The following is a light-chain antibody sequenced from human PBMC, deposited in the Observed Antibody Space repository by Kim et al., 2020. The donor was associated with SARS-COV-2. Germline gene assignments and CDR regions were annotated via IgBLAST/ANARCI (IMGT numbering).Light chain of an antibody. J-gene: IGKJ1*01. Sequence: SGSQGARATRSCRTSQSVTTDLVWYQQNTGQAPRLLIYGASTRATYIPARFTGSGSGTEFTLTISSLQSEGFAVYYCQQYNNFRSFGQGTKVDIK. CDR2: GAS. CDR3: QQYNNFRS. CDR1: QSVTTD. V-gene: IGKV3-15*01.